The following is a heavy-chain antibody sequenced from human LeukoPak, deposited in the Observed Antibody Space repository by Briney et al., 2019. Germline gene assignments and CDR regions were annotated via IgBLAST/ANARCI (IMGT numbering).Heavy chain of an antibody. CDR2: ISYDGSNK. J-gene: IGHJ4*02. CDR3: AREFYYDSSGSTGPGDY. CDR1: GFTFSSYG. V-gene: IGHV3-30*19. Sequence: GGSLRLSCAASGFTFSSYGIHWVRQAPGKGLEWVAVISYDGSNKYYADSVKGRFTISRDNSKNTLYLQMNSLGAEDTAVYYCAREFYYDSSGSTGPGDYWGQGPLVPVSS. D-gene: IGHD3-22*01.